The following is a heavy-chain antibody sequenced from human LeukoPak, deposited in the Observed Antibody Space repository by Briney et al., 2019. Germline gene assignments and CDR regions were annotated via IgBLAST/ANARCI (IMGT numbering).Heavy chain of an antibody. Sequence: PSETLSLTCTVSGGSISSSYWSWIRQLPAKGLEWIGYIYYSGITNYNPSLKSRVTISLDTSKNQFSLKLNSVTAADTAVYYCARVSGAFDYWGQGALVTVSS. V-gene: IGHV4-59*01. CDR2: IYYSGIT. CDR1: GGSISSSY. J-gene: IGHJ4*02. CDR3: ARVSGAFDY.